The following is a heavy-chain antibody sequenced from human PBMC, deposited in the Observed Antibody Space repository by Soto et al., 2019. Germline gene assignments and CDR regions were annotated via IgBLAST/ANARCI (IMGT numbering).Heavy chain of an antibody. Sequence: QVQLVQSGAEVKKPGSSVKVSCKASGGTFSSYAISWVRQAPGQGLEWMGGIIPIFGTANYAQKFQGRVRIISDETPRPAWMDMRILRSEDGAVLYCARGGDYYGSGEGPWFDPWGQGTLVTVSS. CDR2: IIPIFGTA. V-gene: IGHV1-69*19. J-gene: IGHJ5*02. CDR1: GGTFSSYA. D-gene: IGHD3-10*01. CDR3: ARGGDYYGSGEGPWFDP.